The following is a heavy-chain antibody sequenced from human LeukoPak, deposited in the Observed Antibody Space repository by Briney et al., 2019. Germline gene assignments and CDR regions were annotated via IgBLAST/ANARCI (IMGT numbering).Heavy chain of an antibody. V-gene: IGHV5-51*01. J-gene: IGHJ3*02. CDR2: IYPGDSDT. CDR1: GYSFTSYW. CDR3: ARHTSSVAFDI. Sequence: GESLKISCKGSGYSFTSYWIAWVRQMPGKGLEWMGIIYPGDSDTTYSPSFQGQVTISADRSISTAYLQWSSLKASDTAMYYCARHTSSVAFDIWGRGTTVTVSS. D-gene: IGHD3-16*01.